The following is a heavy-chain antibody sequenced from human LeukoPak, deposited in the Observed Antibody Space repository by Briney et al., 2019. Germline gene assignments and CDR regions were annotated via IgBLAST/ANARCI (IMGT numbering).Heavy chain of an antibody. CDR2: LYNSGST. V-gene: IGHV4-59*08. J-gene: IGHJ4*02. Sequence: SETLSLTRTGSGFTISNYHWSWIRQPPGKGLEWIAYLYNSGSTKYNPSLKSRITVSVDTSKCQFSLNLSSMTAADTAVYYCAIHYYGAYRESFHSWGQGAVVVVS. CDR1: GFTISNYH. CDR3: AIHYYGAYRESFHS. D-gene: IGHD4-17*01.